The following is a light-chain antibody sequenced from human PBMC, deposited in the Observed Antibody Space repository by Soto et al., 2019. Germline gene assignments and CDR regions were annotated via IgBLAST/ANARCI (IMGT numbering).Light chain of an antibody. V-gene: IGKV3-15*01. CDR1: ESVSNN. J-gene: IGKJ4*01. Sequence: EIVLTQSPATLSVSQGERATLSCRASESVSNNLAWYQQKPGQAPRLLLFGASASATGIPARFSGRGSGTQLTLTINSLQSEDFAVYCGLQYNKWPCTFGGGTKVEIK. CDR3: LQYNKWPCT. CDR2: GAS.